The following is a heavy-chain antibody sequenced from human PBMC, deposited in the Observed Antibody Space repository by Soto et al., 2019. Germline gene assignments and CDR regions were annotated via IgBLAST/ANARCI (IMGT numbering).Heavy chain of an antibody. D-gene: IGHD2-2*01. CDR3: AHSFISTRCPPDGFDP. J-gene: IGHJ5*02. CDR2: SIPIFGTA. CDR1: GGTFSSYA. Sequence: QVQLVQSGAEVKKPGSSVKVSCKASGGTFSSYAISWVRQAPGQGLEWMGGSIPIFGTANYAQKFQGRVTITADESTSTAYMELSSLRSEDTAVYYCAHSFISTRCPPDGFDPWGQGTLVTVSS. V-gene: IGHV1-69*12.